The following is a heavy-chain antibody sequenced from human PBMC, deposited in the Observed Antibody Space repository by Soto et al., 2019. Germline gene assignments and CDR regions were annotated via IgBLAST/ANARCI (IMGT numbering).Heavy chain of an antibody. Sequence: PSETLSLTCTVSGGSISSSSYYWGWIRQPPGKGLEWIGSIYYSGSTYYNPSLKSRVTISVDTSKNQFSLKLSSVTAADTAVYYCARGGIAVAIPGYYYYYYGMDVWGQGTTVTVS. D-gene: IGHD6-19*01. CDR2: IYYSGST. CDR1: GGSISSSSYY. V-gene: IGHV4-39*01. CDR3: ARGGIAVAIPGYYYYYYGMDV. J-gene: IGHJ6*02.